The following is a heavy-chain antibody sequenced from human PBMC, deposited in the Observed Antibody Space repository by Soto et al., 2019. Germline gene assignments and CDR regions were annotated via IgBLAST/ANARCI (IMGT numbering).Heavy chain of an antibody. J-gene: IGHJ3*02. V-gene: IGHV3-23*01. Sequence: GGSLKLSCAASGFTFSSYAMSWVRQAPGKGLEWVSAISGSGGSTYYADSVKGRFTISRDNSKNTLYLQMNSLRAEDTAVYYCAKDWGGSGSYDAFDIWGQGTMVTVSS. CDR3: AKDWGGSGSYDAFDI. D-gene: IGHD3-10*01. CDR2: ISGSGGST. CDR1: GFTFSSYA.